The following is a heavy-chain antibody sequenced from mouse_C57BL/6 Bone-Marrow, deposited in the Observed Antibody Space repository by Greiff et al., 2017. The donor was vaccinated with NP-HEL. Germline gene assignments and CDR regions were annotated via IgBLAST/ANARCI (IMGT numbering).Heavy chain of an antibody. CDR1: GYTFTSYG. V-gene: IGHV1-81*01. J-gene: IGHJ2*01. D-gene: IGHD2-1*01. CDR2: IYPRSGNT. Sequence: QVQLKESGAELARPGASVKLSCKASGYTFTSYGISWVKQRTGQGLEWIGEIYPRSGNTYYNEKFKGKATLTADKSSSTAYMELRSLTSEDSAVYFCARPGGLLWSDYWGQGTTLTVSS. CDR3: ARPGGLLWSDY.